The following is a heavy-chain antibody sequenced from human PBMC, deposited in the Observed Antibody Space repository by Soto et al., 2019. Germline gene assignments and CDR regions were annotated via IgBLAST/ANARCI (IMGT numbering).Heavy chain of an antibody. CDR2: INPSGGST. D-gene: IGHD4-17*01. Sequence: GASVKVSCKASGYTFTSYYMHWVRQAPGQGLEWMGIINPSGGSTSYAQKFQGRVTMTRDTSTSTVYMELSSLRSEDTAVYYCARAVGDYGVNGWFDPWGQGTLVTVSS. CDR3: ARAVGDYGVNGWFDP. V-gene: IGHV1-46*01. CDR1: GYTFTSYY. J-gene: IGHJ5*02.